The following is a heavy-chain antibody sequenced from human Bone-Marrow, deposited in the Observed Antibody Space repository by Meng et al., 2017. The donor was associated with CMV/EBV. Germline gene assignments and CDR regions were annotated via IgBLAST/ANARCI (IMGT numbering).Heavy chain of an antibody. V-gene: IGHV3-20*04. CDR3: ARLHGDNDAFDI. D-gene: IGHD4-17*01. CDR2: INWNGGST. J-gene: IGHJ3*02. Sequence: GESLKISCAASGFTFDDYGMSWVRQAPGKGLEWVSGINWNGGSTGYADSVKGRFTISRDNAKNSLYLQMNSLRAEDTALYYCARLHGDNDAFDIWGQGPMVTVSS. CDR1: GFTFDDYG.